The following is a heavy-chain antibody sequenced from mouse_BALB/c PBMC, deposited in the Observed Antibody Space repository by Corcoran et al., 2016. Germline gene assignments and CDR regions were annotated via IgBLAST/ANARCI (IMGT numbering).Heavy chain of an antibody. D-gene: IGHD2-4*01. CDR3: ARGDYDTLFAY. CDR2: INTYTGEP. V-gene: IGHV9-1*02. Sequence: QIQLVQSGPELKKPGETVKISCKAAGYTFTNYGMNWVKQAPGKGLKWMGGINTYTGEPTYADDFKGRFAFSLETSASTAYLQINNLKNEDMATYFCARGDYDTLFAYWGQGTLVTFSA. CDR1: GYTFTNYG. J-gene: IGHJ3*01.